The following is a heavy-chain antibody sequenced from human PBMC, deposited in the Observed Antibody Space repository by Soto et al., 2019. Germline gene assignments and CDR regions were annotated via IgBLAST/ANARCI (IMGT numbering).Heavy chain of an antibody. CDR3: ATSYSGDDAFDI. CDR2: MNPNSGNT. D-gene: IGHD1-26*01. Sequence: ASVKVSCKASGYTFTSYDINWVRQATGQGLEWMGWMNPNSGNTGYAQKFQGRVTMTRNTSISTAYMELSSLRSEDTAVYYCATSYSGDDAFDIWGQGTMVTVS. V-gene: IGHV1-8*01. J-gene: IGHJ3*02. CDR1: GYTFTSYD.